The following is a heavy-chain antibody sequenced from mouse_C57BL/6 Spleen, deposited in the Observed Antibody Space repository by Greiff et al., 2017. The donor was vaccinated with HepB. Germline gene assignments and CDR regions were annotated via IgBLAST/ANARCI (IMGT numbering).Heavy chain of an antibody. CDR1: GYSITSDY. J-gene: IGHJ2*01. V-gene: IGHV3-8*01. Sequence: EVHLVESGPGLAKPSQTLSLTCSVTGYSITSDYWNWIRKFPGNKLEYMGYISYSGSTYYNPSLKSRIPITRDTPKNQYYLQLTSETTADTATYYCARGNCLDWVLDYWGQGTTLTVSS. CDR3: ARGNCLDWVLDY. D-gene: IGHD4-1*01. CDR2: ISYSGST.